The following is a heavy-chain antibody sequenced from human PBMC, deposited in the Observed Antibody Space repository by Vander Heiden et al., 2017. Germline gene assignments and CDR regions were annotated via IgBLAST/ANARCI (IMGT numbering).Heavy chain of an antibody. J-gene: IGHJ6*02. CDR2: ISSSSSYT. D-gene: IGHD3-16*01. V-gene: IGHV3-11*06. Sequence: QVQLVESGGGLVKPGGSLRLSCAASGFTFSDYNMSWIRQAPGKGLEWVSYISSSSSYTNYADSVKGRFTISRDNAKNSLYLQMNSLRAEDTAVYYCARGGLITFGGVTGCMDVWGQGTTVTVSS. CDR1: GFTFSDYN. CDR3: ARGGLITFGGVTGCMDV.